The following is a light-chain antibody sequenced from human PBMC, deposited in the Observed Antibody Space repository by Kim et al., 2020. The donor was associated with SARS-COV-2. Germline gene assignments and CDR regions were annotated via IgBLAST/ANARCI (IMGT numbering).Light chain of an antibody. CDR2: DQN. Sequence: SSELTQDPTVSVALGQTVRITCQGGSLRNYHANWYQQKPGQAPLLVIFDQNNRPSGIPDRCSGSSSGDTASLTITGAQAEDEADYYCDFRDINGIDILFGGGTQLTVL. CDR3: DFRDINGIDIL. V-gene: IGLV3-19*01. CDR1: SLRNYH. J-gene: IGLJ3*02.